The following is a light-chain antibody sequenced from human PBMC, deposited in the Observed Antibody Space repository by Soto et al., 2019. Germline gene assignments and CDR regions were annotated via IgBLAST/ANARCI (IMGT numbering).Light chain of an antibody. CDR1: SSAVGGYNY. J-gene: IGLJ1*01. Sequence: QSALTQPASVSGSPGQSITISCTGTSSAVGGYNYVSWYQQHPGKAPKLMIYDVSYWPSGVSNRFSGSKSGNTASLTISGLQAEDEADYYCSSYTNSSPFVFGTGTKVTVL. V-gene: IGLV2-14*01. CDR2: DVS. CDR3: SSYTNSSPFV.